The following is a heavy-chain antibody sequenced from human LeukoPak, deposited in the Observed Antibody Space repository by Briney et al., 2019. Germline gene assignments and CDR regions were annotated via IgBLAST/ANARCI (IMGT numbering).Heavy chain of an antibody. V-gene: IGHV1-69*13. J-gene: IGHJ3*02. CDR3: ASNYYYDSSGYSSDI. D-gene: IGHD3-22*01. Sequence: ASVKVSCKASGYTFTSHGISWVRQAPGQGLEWMGGIIPIFGTANYAQKFQGRVTITADESTSTAYMELSSLRSEDTAVYYCASNYYYDSSGYSSDIWGQGTMVTVSS. CDR1: GYTFTSHG. CDR2: IIPIFGTA.